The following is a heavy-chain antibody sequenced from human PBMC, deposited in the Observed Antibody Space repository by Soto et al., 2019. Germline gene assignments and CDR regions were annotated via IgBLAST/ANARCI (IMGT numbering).Heavy chain of an antibody. Sequence: ASVKVSCKASGYTFTSYAMHWVRQAPGQRLEWMGWINAGNGNTKYSQKFQGRVTITRDTSASTAYMELSSLRSEDTAVYYYAREADFWSGYNDAFDIWGQGTMVTVSS. V-gene: IGHV1-3*01. CDR1: GYTFTSYA. CDR2: INAGNGNT. D-gene: IGHD3-3*01. CDR3: AREADFWSGYNDAFDI. J-gene: IGHJ3*02.